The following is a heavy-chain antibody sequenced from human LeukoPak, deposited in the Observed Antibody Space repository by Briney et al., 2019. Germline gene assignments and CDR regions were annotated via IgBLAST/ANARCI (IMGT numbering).Heavy chain of an antibody. CDR3: ARKLWFGEFSCYYDAFDI. CDR1: GGSISSSSYY. D-gene: IGHD3-10*01. V-gene: IGHV4-39*07. CDR2: IYYSGST. Sequence: SETLSLTCTVSGGSISSSSYYWGWIRQPPGKGLEWIGSIYYSGSTYYNPSLKSRVTISVDTSKNQFSLKLSSVTAADTAVYYCARKLWFGEFSCYYDAFDIWGQGTMVTVSS. J-gene: IGHJ3*02.